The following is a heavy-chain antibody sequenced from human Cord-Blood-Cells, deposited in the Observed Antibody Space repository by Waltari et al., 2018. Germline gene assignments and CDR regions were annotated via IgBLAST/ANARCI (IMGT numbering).Heavy chain of an antibody. CDR1: GFTFSSYS. D-gene: IGHD1-7*01. J-gene: IGHJ2*01. V-gene: IGHV3-48*01. CDR3: ARDQRAGTTGWYFDL. CDR2: ISSSSRTI. Sequence: EVQLVESGGGLVQPGGSLRLSCAASGFTFSSYSMNWVRQAPGKGLEWVSYISSSSRTIYYADSVKGRFTISRDNAKTSLYLQMNSLRAEDTAVYYCARDQRAGTTGWYFDLWGRGTLVTVSS.